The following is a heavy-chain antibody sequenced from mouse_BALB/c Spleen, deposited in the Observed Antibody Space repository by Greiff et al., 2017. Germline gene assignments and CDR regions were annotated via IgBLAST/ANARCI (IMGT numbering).Heavy chain of an antibody. V-gene: IGHV3-6*02. CDR3: ARVYGNHGGDY. Sequence: DVQLQESGPGLVKPSQSLSLTCSVTGYSITSGYYWNWIRQFPGNKLEWMGYISYDGSNNYNPSLKNRISITRDTSKNQFFLKLNSVTTEDTATYYCARVYGNHGGDYWGQGTTLTVSS. CDR1: GYSITSGYY. CDR2: ISYDGSN. D-gene: IGHD2-1*01. J-gene: IGHJ2*01.